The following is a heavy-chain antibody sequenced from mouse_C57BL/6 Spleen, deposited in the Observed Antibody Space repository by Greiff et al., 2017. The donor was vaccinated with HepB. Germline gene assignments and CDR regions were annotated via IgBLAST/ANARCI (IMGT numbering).Heavy chain of an antibody. V-gene: IGHV1-50*01. CDR3: ARSSAQATPFAY. CDR2: IDPSDSYT. D-gene: IGHD3-2*02. Sequence: VQLQQSGAELVKPGASVKLSCKASGYTFTSYWMQWVKQRPGQGLEWIGEIDPSDSYTNYNQKFKGKATLTVDTSSSTAYMQLSSLTSEDSAVYYCARSSAQATPFAYWGQGTLVTVSA. J-gene: IGHJ3*01. CDR1: GYTFTSYW.